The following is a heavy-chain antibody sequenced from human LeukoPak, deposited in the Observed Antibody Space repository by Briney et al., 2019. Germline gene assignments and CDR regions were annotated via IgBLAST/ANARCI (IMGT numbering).Heavy chain of an antibody. CDR2: IYTSGST. D-gene: IGHD3-10*01. V-gene: IGHV4-4*07. J-gene: IGHJ4*02. CDR3: AKSDYYGASDY. CDR1: GGSISSYY. Sequence: SETLSLTCTFSGGSISSYYWSWIRQPAGKGLEWIGRIYTSGSTNYNPSLKSRVTISVDTFRNQFSLKLTSVTAADTAIYYCAKSDYYGASDYWGQGTLVTVSS.